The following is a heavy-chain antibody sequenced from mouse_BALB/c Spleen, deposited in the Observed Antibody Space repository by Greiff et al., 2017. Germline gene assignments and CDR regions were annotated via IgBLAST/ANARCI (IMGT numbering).Heavy chain of an antibody. CDR1: GFSLTSYG. Sequence: QVQLQQSGPGLVAPSQSLSITCTVSGFSLTSYGVHWVRQPPGKGLEWLGVIWAGGSTNYNSALMSRLSISKDNSKSQVFLKMNSLQTDDTAMYYCARGYYGKAWFAYWGQGTLVTVSA. CDR2: IWAGGST. CDR3: ARGYYGKAWFAY. J-gene: IGHJ3*01. V-gene: IGHV2-9*02. D-gene: IGHD1-1*01.